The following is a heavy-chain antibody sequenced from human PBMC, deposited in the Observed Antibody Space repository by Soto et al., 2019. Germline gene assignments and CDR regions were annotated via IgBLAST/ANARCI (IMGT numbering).Heavy chain of an antibody. D-gene: IGHD6-13*01. J-gene: IGHJ6*03. Sequence: PGGSLRLSCAASGFTFSSYGMHWVRQAPGKGLEWVAVISYDGSNKYYADSVKGRFTISSDNSKNTLYLQMNSLRAEDTAVYYCAKLAAAGLSRLYYYYMAVWGKGTTVTVSS. CDR1: GFTFSSYG. V-gene: IGHV3-30*18. CDR3: AKLAAAGLSRLYYYYMAV. CDR2: ISYDGSNK.